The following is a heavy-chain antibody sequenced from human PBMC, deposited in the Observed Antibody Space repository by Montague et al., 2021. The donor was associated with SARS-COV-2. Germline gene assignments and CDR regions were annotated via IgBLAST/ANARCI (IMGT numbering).Heavy chain of an antibody. CDR2: IYHSGST. D-gene: IGHD2-15*01. J-gene: IGHJ5*02. Sequence: SETLSLTCAVSGGSISSSNWWSWVRQPPGKGLEWIGEIYHSGSTNYNPSLKSRVTISVDKSKNQFSLKLSSVTAADTAVYYCAREGLVVRGWFEPWGQGTRVTVSS. V-gene: IGHV4-4*02. CDR3: AREGLVVRGWFEP. CDR1: GGSISSSNW.